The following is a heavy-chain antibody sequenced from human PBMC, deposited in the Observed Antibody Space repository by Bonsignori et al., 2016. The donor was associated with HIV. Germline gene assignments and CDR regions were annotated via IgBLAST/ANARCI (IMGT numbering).Heavy chain of an antibody. Sequence: WIRQPPGKGLEWIGSIYHSGSTYYNPSLKSRVTISVDTSKNQFSLKLSSVTAADTAVYYCARHSKLYYFDYWGQGTLVTVSS. D-gene: IGHD2-15*01. J-gene: IGHJ4*02. CDR2: IYHSGST. V-gene: IGHV4-38-2*01. CDR3: ARHSKLYYFDY.